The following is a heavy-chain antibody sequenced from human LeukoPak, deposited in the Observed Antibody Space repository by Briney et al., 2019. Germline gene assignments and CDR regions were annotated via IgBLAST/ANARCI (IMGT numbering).Heavy chain of an antibody. D-gene: IGHD6-19*01. J-gene: IGHJ3*02. Sequence: AGGSLRLSCAASGFTFSSYGMHWVRQAPGKGLEWVAFIRYDGSNKYYADSVKGRFAISRDNSKNTLYLQMNSLRAEDTAVYYCAKMESIAVAGDAFDIWGQGTMATVSS. CDR1: GFTFSSYG. V-gene: IGHV3-30*02. CDR3: AKMESIAVAGDAFDI. CDR2: IRYDGSNK.